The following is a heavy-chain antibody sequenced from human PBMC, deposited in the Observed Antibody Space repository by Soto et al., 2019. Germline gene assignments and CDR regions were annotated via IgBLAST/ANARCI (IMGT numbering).Heavy chain of an antibody. CDR2: IRGSGGHT. CDR1: TFTFSSYA. D-gene: IGHD4-17*01. V-gene: IGHV3-23*01. CDR3: AKDPNGDYLGAFDY. J-gene: IGHJ4*02. Sequence: EMQLLESGGGLVQPGGSLRLSCAASTFTFSSYAMTWVRQVPGKGLEWVSAIRGSGGHTYYADSVKGRFTISRDNSKNTLYLQMNSLRAEDTAVYYCAKDPNGDYLGAFDYWGQGTLVTVSS.